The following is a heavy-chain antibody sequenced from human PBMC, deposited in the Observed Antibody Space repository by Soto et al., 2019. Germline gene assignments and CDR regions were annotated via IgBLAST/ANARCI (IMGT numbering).Heavy chain of an antibody. CDR2: ISSSSSYI. Sequence: GGSLRLSCAASGFTFSSYSMNWVRQAPGKGLEWASSISSSSSYIYYADSVKGRFTISRDNAKNSLYLQMNSLRAEDTAVYYCATALGAFDIWGQGTMVTVSS. CDR3: ATALGAFDI. J-gene: IGHJ3*02. V-gene: IGHV3-21*01. CDR1: GFTFSSYS. D-gene: IGHD7-27*01.